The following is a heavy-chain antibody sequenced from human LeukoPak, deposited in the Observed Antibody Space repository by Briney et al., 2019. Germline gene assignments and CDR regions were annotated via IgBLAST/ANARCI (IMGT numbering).Heavy chain of an antibody. CDR1: GGSFSGYY. V-gene: IGHV4-34*01. J-gene: IGHJ4*02. CDR3: ARGYGGKPDY. D-gene: IGHD4-23*01. CDR2: ISHSGST. Sequence: TSETLSLTCAVYGGSFSGYYWSWIRQPPGKGLEWIGEISHSGSTNYNPSLKSRVTISVDTSKNQFSLKLSSVTAADTAVYYCARGYGGKPDYWGQGTLVTVSS.